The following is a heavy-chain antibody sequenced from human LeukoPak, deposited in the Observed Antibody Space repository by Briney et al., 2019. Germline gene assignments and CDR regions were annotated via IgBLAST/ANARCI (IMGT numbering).Heavy chain of an antibody. V-gene: IGHV4-4*07. CDR2: IYTSGST. D-gene: IGHD3-10*01. Sequence: SENLSRTGTVSGGSISSYYWSWIRQPAGKGLEWIGRIYTSGSTNYKPSLKSLVTMSVEMSKNQFSLKLSSVTAADTAVYYCARDGAFTMGRDAFDIWGQGKTVTVSS. CDR1: GGSISSYY. J-gene: IGHJ3*02. CDR3: ARDGAFTMGRDAFDI.